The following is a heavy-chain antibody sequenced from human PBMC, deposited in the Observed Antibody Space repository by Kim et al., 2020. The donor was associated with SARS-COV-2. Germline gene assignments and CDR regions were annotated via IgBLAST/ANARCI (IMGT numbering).Heavy chain of an antibody. J-gene: IGHJ3*02. CDR2: ITKSSTTI. Sequence: GGSLRLSCATSGFTFSAYDMNLVRRAPGKGLEWLSFITKSSTTIYYANSVKGRFTISRDNAKNSLYLQMNSLRDEDTALYYCVRDRMGGAFDIWGQGTMVTVSS. V-gene: IGHV3-48*02. CDR1: GFTFSAYD. D-gene: IGHD3-16*01. CDR3: VRDRMGGAFDI.